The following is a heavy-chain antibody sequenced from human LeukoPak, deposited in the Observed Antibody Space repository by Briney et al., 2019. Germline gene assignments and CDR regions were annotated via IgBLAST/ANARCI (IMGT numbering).Heavy chain of an antibody. CDR2: INQDGSVI. J-gene: IGHJ4*02. Sequence: GGSLRLSCAASGFTFSSNWMTWVRQAAGKGLEWVASINQDGSVISYVDSVRGRFTISRDNAKTSLYLQMNSLRAEDTAVYYCAKDMGGGYDANFDYWGQGTLVTVSS. D-gene: IGHD5-12*01. CDR1: GFTFSSNW. CDR3: AKDMGGGYDANFDY. V-gene: IGHV3-7*05.